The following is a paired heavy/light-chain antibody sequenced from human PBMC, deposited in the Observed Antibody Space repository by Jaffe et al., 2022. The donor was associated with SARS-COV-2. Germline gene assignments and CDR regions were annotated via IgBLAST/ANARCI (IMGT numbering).Heavy chain of an antibody. Sequence: EVQLVESGGGLVKPGGSLRLSCAASGFTFSNAWMSWVRQAPGKGLEWVGRIKSKTDGGTTDYAAPVKGRFTISRDDSKNTLYLQMNSLKTEDTAVYYCTTSIVVVPAAYYYYGMDVWGQGTTVTVSS. J-gene: IGHJ6*02. V-gene: IGHV3-15*01. CDR1: GFTFSNAW. CDR3: TTSIVVVPAAYYYYGMDV. CDR2: IKSKTDGGTT. D-gene: IGHD2-2*01.
Light chain of an antibody. CDR1: QSISSY. J-gene: IGKJ1*01. V-gene: IGKV1-39*01. CDR3: QQSYSTWWT. CDR2: AAS. Sequence: DIQMTQSPSSLSASVGDRVTITCRASQSISSYLNWYQQKPGKAPKLLIYAASSLQSGVPSRFSGSGSGTDFTLTISSLQPEDFATYYCQQSYSTWWTFGQGTKVEIK.